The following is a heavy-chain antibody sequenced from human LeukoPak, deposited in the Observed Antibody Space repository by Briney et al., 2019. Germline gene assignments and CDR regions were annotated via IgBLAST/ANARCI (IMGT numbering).Heavy chain of an antibody. CDR1: GYTLTELS. CDR2: FDPEDGET. CDR3: ATTRRYYYDSSGPDAFDI. V-gene: IGHV1-24*01. D-gene: IGHD3-22*01. J-gene: IGHJ3*02. Sequence: ASVKVSCKVSGYTLTELSMHWVRQAPGKGLEWMGGFDPEDGETIYAQKFQGRVTMTEDTSTDTAYMELSSLRSEDTAVYYCATTRRYYYDSSGPDAFDIWGQGTMVTVSS.